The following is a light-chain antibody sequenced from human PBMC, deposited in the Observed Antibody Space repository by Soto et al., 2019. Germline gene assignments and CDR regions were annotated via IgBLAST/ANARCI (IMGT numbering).Light chain of an antibody. Sequence: ENVYTRSPGTLSLSPGARPTPFCRPRQSLTNPYIAWYQQKPGQAPRLLIYDISSRATGIPDRFSGSVSGTDFTLTITRLEPEDFAVFYCQQYGSSEIIFGQGTRLEIK. CDR3: QQYGSSEII. V-gene: IGKV3-20*01. J-gene: IGKJ5*01. CDR2: DIS. CDR1: QSLTNPY.